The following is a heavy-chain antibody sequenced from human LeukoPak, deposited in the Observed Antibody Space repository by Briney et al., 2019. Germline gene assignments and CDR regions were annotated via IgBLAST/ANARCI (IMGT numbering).Heavy chain of an antibody. D-gene: IGHD3-10*01. V-gene: IGHV3-30*04. Sequence: GRPLRLSCAASGFTFSSYAMHWVRQAPGKGLEWVAVISYDGSIKYYADSVKGRFTISRDSSKNTLYLQMSSVRAEDTAVYYCAREDGYYFDYWGQGTLVTVSS. CDR1: GFTFSSYA. CDR3: AREDGYYFDY. J-gene: IGHJ4*02. CDR2: ISYDGSIK.